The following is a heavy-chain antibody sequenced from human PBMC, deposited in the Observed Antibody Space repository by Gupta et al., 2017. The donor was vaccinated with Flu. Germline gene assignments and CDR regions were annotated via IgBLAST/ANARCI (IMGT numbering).Heavy chain of an antibody. Sequence: EVQLVKSGGGLVQPGGSLRLSCAASGFTFGGYAMHWVRQAPGKGLEWVSYISSSGSTIYYADPVKGRFTISRDNAKNSLYLQMNSLRAEDTAVYYCARDVAAAGLSFDYWGQGTLVSVSS. V-gene: IGHV3-48*03. CDR2: ISSSGSTI. CDR1: GFTFGGYA. CDR3: ARDVAAAGLSFDY. J-gene: IGHJ4*02. D-gene: IGHD6-13*01.